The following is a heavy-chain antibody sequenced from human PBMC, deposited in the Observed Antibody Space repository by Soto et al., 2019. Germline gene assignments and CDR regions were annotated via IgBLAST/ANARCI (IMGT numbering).Heavy chain of an antibody. CDR2: ISGSGDAT. J-gene: IGHJ6*02. V-gene: IGHV3-23*01. CDR1: GFTFSIYA. CDR3: ARVPDV. Sequence: GGSLRLSCAASGFTFSIYAMSWVRQAPGKGLEWVSSISGSGDATYSADSVKGRFTISRDNSKYILYLQMNSLRAEDTAVYYCARVPDVWGQGTTVTVSS.